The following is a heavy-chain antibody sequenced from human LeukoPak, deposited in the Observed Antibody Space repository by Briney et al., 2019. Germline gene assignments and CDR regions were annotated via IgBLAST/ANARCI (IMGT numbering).Heavy chain of an antibody. V-gene: IGHV4-38-2*02. Sequence: SETLSLTRIVSGYSIGSSYYWGWIRQPPGKALEWIGSIYHSGGSTHYNPSLKSRVTISVDTSKNQFSLKLNSVTAADTAVYYCARMQWEVFLDAFDTWGQGTMVTVSS. J-gene: IGHJ3*02. CDR1: GYSIGSSYY. CDR2: IYHSGGST. CDR3: ARMQWEVFLDAFDT. D-gene: IGHD1-26*01.